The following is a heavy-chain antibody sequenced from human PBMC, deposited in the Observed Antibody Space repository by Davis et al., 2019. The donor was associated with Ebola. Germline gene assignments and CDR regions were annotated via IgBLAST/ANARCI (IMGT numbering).Heavy chain of an antibody. CDR2: INPSSGST. D-gene: IGHD3-22*01. CDR3: AMRDRSRYYYDYFDN. V-gene: IGHV1-46*03. CDR1: GYTFTSYY. Sequence: ASVKVSCKASGYTFTSYYMHWVRQAPGQGLEWMGIINPSSGSTTYAQKFQGRVTMTRDTSTSTVYMELSSLRSEDTAVYYCAMRDRSRYYYDYFDNWGQGTLITVSS. J-gene: IGHJ4*02.